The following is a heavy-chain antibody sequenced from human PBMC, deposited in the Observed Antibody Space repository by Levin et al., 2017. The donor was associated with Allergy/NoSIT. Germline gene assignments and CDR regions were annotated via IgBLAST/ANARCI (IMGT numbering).Heavy chain of an antibody. D-gene: IGHD4-11*01. CDR3: ARESDYSNHDGSEDTPRGYYYYMDV. Sequence: SETLSLTCTVSGGSISSYYWSWIRQPPGKGLEWIGYIYYSGSTNYNPSLKSRVTISVDTSKNQFSLKLSSVTAADTAVYYCARESDYSNHDGSEDTPRGYYYYMDVWGKGTTVTVSS. J-gene: IGHJ6*03. V-gene: IGHV4-59*01. CDR1: GGSISSYY. CDR2: IYYSGST.